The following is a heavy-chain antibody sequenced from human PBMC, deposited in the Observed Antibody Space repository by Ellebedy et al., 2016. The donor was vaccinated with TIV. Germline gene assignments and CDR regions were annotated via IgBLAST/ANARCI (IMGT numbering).Heavy chain of an antibody. J-gene: IGHJ4*02. Sequence: AASVKVSCKASGYTFTGYYMHWVRQAPGQGLEWMGWISVYNGNTNYAQKLQGRVTMTTDTSTSTAYMELRSLRSEDSAMYYCARSSFGSAYYGSIDYWGQGTLVTVSS. D-gene: IGHD3-3*01. CDR2: ISVYNGNT. CDR3: ARSSFGSAYYGSIDY. V-gene: IGHV1-18*04. CDR1: GYTFTGYY.